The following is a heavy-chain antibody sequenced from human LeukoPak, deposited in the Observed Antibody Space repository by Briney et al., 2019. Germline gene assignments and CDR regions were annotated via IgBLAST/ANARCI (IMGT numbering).Heavy chain of an antibody. CDR1: GGSFSGYY. D-gene: IGHD1-14*01. CDR2: IHHSGST. V-gene: IGHV4-34*01. CDR3: ARVTEGNLDY. Sequence: PSETLSLTCAVYGGSFSGYYWTWIRQPPGKGLEWIGEIHHSGSTNYNPSPKTRVTISLDTSKNQFSLKLSSVTAADTAVYYCARVTEGNLDYWGQGTLVTVSS. J-gene: IGHJ4*02.